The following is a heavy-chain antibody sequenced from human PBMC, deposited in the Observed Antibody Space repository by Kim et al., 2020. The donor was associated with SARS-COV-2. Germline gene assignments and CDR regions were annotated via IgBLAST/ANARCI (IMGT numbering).Heavy chain of an antibody. Sequence: GGSLRLSCAASGFTFSSYEMNWVRQAPGKGLEWVSYISSSGSTIYYADSVKGRFTISRDNAKNSLYLQMNSLRAEDTAVYYCAREKYSSSWYFGARENNWFDPWGQGTLVTVSS. CDR3: AREKYSSSWYFGARENNWFDP. CDR1: GFTFSSYE. CDR2: ISSSGSTI. D-gene: IGHD6-13*01. V-gene: IGHV3-48*03. J-gene: IGHJ5*02.